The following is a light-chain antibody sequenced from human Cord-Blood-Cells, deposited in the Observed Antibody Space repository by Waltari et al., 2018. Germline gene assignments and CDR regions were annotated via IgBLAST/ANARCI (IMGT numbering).Light chain of an antibody. CDR2: KAS. Sequence: DIQMTQSPSTLSASVGDRVTITCRASQSISSWLAWYQQKPGKAPKLLIYKASSLESGVPSRFSVSGSGTEFTLTISSLQNDDFATYYCQQYNSYSTFGQGTKVEIK. V-gene: IGKV1-5*03. J-gene: IGKJ1*01. CDR3: QQYNSYST. CDR1: QSISSW.